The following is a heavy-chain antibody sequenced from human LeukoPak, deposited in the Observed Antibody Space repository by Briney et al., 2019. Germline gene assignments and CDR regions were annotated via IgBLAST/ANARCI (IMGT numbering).Heavy chain of an antibody. Sequence: SETLSLTCTVSGGSISSGGYYWSWIRQHPGKGLEWIGFIYYSGSTYYNPSLKSRVTFSVDTSKNQFSLKLSSVNAADTAVYYCARAAYDYIWGSYRFDYWGQGTLVTVSS. CDR2: IYYSGST. J-gene: IGHJ4*02. D-gene: IGHD3-16*02. CDR3: ARAAYDYIWGSYRFDY. CDR1: GGSISSGGYY. V-gene: IGHV4-31*03.